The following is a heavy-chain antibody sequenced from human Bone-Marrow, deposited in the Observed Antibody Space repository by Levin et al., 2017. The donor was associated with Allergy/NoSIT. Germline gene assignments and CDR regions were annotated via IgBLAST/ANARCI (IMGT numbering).Heavy chain of an antibody. J-gene: IGHJ4*02. D-gene: IGHD6-13*01. CDR1: GYTFTRHG. Sequence: ASVKVSCTASGYTFTRHGMSWVRQAPGQGLEWIGWINTNNGNPTYAQGFTGRFVFSLDTSVSTAYLQIRDLRTGDTAVYYCARHLEQRLVEGYWGQGTLVTVSS. V-gene: IGHV7-4-1*02. CDR3: ARHLEQRLVEGY. CDR2: INTNNGNP.